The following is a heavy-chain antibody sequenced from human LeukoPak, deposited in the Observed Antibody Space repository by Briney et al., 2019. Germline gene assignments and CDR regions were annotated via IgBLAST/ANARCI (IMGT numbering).Heavy chain of an antibody. CDR2: IYPSGST. D-gene: IGHD5-12*01. Sequence: SETLSLTCTASGGSTNTYCWSWIRQPAEKGLEWIWRIYPSGSTYYTPSLKSRVTISIDKSKNQLSLELTAVTAADTAVYYCARDRSGYSEYYFDYWGQGSLVTVSS. CDR1: GGSTNTYC. CDR3: ARDRSGYSEYYFDY. J-gene: IGHJ4*02. V-gene: IGHV4-4*07.